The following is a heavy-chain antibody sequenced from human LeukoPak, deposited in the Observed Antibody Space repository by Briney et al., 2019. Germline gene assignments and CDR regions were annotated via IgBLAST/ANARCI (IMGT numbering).Heavy chain of an antibody. V-gene: IGHV1-2*02. CDR1: GYTFTGYY. CDR2: INPNSGGT. D-gene: IGHD3-22*01. CDR3: ARGSNYYDSSGYRYFQH. J-gene: IGHJ1*01. Sequence: ASVKVSCKASGYTFTGYYMHWVRQAPGQGLEWIGWINPNSGGTNYAQKFQGRVTMTRDTSISTAYMELSRLRSDDTAVYYCARGSNYYDSSGYRYFQHWGQGTLVTVSS.